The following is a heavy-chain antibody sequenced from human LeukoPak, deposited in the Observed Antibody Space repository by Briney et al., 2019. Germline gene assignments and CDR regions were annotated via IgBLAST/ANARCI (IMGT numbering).Heavy chain of an antibody. J-gene: IGHJ6*03. D-gene: IGHD1-26*01. CDR1: GYTFSSFG. V-gene: IGHV1-18*01. CDR3: TRDPLVGPSYYYYYMDV. CDR2: ISAYNGNT. Sequence: GASVKVSCKTSGYTFSSFGISWVRQAPGQGLEWMAWISAYNGNTNYAQKFRGRVTVTFDTSTTTAYMELGSLRSDDTAVYYCTRDPLVGPSYYYYYMDVWGKGTTLTVSS.